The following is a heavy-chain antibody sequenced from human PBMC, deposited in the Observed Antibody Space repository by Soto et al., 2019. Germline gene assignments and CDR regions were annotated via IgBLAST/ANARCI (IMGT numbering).Heavy chain of an antibody. CDR3: AKEIVYYDILTGREGNDEEDY. V-gene: IGHV3-23*01. CDR1: GFTFSSYA. J-gene: IGHJ4*02. D-gene: IGHD3-9*01. CDR2: ISGSGGST. Sequence: GGSLRLSCAASGFTFSSYAMSWVRQAPGKGLEWVSAISGSGGSTYYADSVKGRFTISRDNSKNTLYLQMNSLRAEDTAVYYCAKEIVYYDILTGREGNDEEDYWGQGTLVTVSS.